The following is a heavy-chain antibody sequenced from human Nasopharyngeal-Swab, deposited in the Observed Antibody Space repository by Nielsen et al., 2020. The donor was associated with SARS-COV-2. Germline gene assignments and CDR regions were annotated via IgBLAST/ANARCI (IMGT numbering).Heavy chain of an antibody. D-gene: IGHD2-15*01. CDR3: ARERTDCSGGSCYSYGMDV. J-gene: IGHJ6*02. V-gene: IGHV3-33*01. CDR1: GFTFSSYG. CDR2: IWYDGSNK. Sequence: GGSLRLSCAASGFTFSSYGMHWVRQAPGKGLEWVAVIWYDGSNKYYPGSVKGRFTISRENAKNSLYLQMNSLRAGDTAVYYCARERTDCSGGSCYSYGMDVWGQGTTVTVSS.